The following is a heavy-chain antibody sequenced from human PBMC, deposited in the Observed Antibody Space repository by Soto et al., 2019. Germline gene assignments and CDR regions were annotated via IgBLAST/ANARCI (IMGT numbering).Heavy chain of an antibody. V-gene: IGHV4-39*01. CDR1: GGSISSSSYY. CDR2: IYYSGST. J-gene: IGHJ4*02. D-gene: IGHD5-12*01. Sequence: QLQLQESGPGLVKPSETLSLTCTVSGGSISSSSYYWGWIRQPPGKGLEWIGSIYYSGSTYYNPSLKSRVTISVDTSKNQFSLKLSSVTAADTAVYYCARRSGYGATFDYWGQGTLVTVSS. CDR3: ARRSGYGATFDY.